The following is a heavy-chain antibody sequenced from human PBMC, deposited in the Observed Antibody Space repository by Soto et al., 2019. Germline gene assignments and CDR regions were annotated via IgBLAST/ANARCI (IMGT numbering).Heavy chain of an antibody. D-gene: IGHD3-3*01. J-gene: IGHJ4*02. CDR1: GFTFSSYG. CDR2: IWYDGSNK. CDR3: AREGGQYYDFWSGFQT. Sequence: QVQLVESGGGVVQPGRSLRLSCAASGFTFSSYGMHWVRQAPGKGREWVAVIWYDGSNKYYADSVKGRFTISRDNSKNTLYLQMNSLRAEDTAVYYCAREGGQYYDFWSGFQTWGQGTLVTVSS. V-gene: IGHV3-33*01.